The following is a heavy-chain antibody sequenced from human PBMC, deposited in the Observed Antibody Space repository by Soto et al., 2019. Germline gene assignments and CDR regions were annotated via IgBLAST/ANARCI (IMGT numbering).Heavy chain of an antibody. CDR1: GNSISSGGYN. J-gene: IGHJ4*01. V-gene: IGHV4-31*03. CDR2: IYYSGTT. D-gene: IGHD3-16*02. Sequence: QVQLQESGPGLVKPSQTLSLTCTVSGNSISSGGYNWSWIRQHPGKGLEWLGYIYYSGTTYYNPSLSTRLSLSVNPSKNLVSLKLSSVTAADTAVYYCARGATYYAYDWGSYRYSTFDYWGHGILVPVSS. CDR3: ARGATYYAYDWGSYRYSTFDY.